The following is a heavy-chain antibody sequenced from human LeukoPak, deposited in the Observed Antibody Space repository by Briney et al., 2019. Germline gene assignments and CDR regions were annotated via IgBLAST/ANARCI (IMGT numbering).Heavy chain of an antibody. CDR1: GYTFTSYD. CDR2: MNPNSGNT. J-gene: IGHJ1*01. CDR3: ASISLPYCSGGSCYLVFQH. V-gene: IGHV1-8*01. D-gene: IGHD2-15*01. Sequence: ASVKVSCKASGYTFTSYDINWVRQATGQGLEWMGWMNPNSGNTGYAQKFQGRVTMTRNTSISTAYMELSSLRSEDTAVYYCASISLPYCSGGSCYLVFQHWGQGTLVTVSS.